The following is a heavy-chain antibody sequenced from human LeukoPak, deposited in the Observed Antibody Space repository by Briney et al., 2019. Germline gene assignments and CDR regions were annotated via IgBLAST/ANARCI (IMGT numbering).Heavy chain of an antibody. J-gene: IGHJ4*02. Sequence: GGTLRLSCAPSGFTFSDYAMTWVRQAPGKGREWVSTITGSGTNTYYADSLKGRFSISRHNSKSTLYLQMNSLRAEDTAVYYCAKGPAATRAYHFHYWGQGTLVTVSS. D-gene: IGHD1-26*01. CDR3: AKGPAATRAYHFHY. CDR1: GFTFSDYA. CDR2: ITGSGTNT. V-gene: IGHV3-23*01.